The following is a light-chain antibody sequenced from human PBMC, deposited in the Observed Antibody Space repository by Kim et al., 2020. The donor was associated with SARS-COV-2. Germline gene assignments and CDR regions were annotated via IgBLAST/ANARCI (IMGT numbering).Light chain of an antibody. Sequence: EIVMSQSPATLSVSPGERATLSCRASQSVSSNLAWYQQKPGQALRPLIYGASTRATGIPARFSGSGSGTEFTLTISSLQSEDFAVYYCQQYNNWPPYTFGQGTKLEI. CDR1: QSVSSN. J-gene: IGKJ2*01. V-gene: IGKV3-15*01. CDR2: GAS. CDR3: QQYNNWPPYT.